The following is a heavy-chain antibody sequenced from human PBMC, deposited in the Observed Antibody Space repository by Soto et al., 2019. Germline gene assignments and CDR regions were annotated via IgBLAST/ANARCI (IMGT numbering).Heavy chain of an antibody. CDR1: GGSFSGYY. D-gene: IGHD3-22*01. V-gene: IGHV4-34*01. J-gene: IGHJ6*02. CDR2: INHSGST. CDR3: ARAGGYYDSSGYYYVHSHASRSLYGMDV. Sequence: PSETLSLTCAVYGGSFSGYYWSWIRQPPGKGLEWIGEINHSGSTNYSPSLKSRVTISVDTSKNQFSLKLSSVTAADTAVYYCARAGGYYDSSGYYYVHSHASRSLYGMDVWGQGTTVT.